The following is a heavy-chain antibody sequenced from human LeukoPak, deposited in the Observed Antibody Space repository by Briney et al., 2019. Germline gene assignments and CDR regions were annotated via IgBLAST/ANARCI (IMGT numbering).Heavy chain of an antibody. CDR1: GYSFTTYW. D-gene: IGHD4-11*01. CDR3: ARRPPSTTLTTKAFDY. Sequence: GESLKISCKGSGYSFTTYWIGWVRQMPGKGLEWMGIINPVDSDTRYSPSVQGQVTFSADKSISTAYLQWNSLKASDSAMYYCARRPPSTTLTTKAFDYWGQGTLVTVSS. CDR2: INPVDSDT. J-gene: IGHJ4*02. V-gene: IGHV5-51*01.